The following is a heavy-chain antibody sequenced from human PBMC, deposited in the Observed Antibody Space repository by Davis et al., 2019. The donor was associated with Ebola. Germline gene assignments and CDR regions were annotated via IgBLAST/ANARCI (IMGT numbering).Heavy chain of an antibody. CDR2: INHSGST. J-gene: IGHJ6*03. CDR3: ARVLSGYYYYYMDV. Sequence: MPSETLSLTCAVYGGSFSGYYWSWIRQPPGKGLEWIGEINHSGSTNYNPSLKSRVTISVDTSKNQFSLKLRSVTAADTAVYYCARVLSGYYYYYMDVWGKGTTVTVSS. D-gene: IGHD6-19*01. V-gene: IGHV4-34*01. CDR1: GGSFSGYY.